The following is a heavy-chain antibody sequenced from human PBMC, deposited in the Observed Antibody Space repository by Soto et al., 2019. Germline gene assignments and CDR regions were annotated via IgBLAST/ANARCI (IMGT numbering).Heavy chain of an antibody. CDR2: IIPIFGTA. J-gene: IGHJ6*02. Sequence: ASVKVSCKASGGTFSSYAISWVRQAPGQGLEWMGGIIPIFGTANYAQKFQGRVTITADESTSTAYMELSSLRSEDTAVYYCARGGARGYYYYYYGMDVWGQGTAVTVSS. D-gene: IGHD6-25*01. CDR3: ARGGARGYYYYYYGMDV. V-gene: IGHV1-69*13. CDR1: GGTFSSYA.